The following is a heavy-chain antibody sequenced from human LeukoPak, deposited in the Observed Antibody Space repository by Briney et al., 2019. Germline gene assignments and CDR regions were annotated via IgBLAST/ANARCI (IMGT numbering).Heavy chain of an antibody. V-gene: IGHV3-23*01. J-gene: IGHJ4*02. CDR3: AKKAQYNGNYPLDY. CDR1: GFTFTSYS. Sequence: GGSLRLSCAASGFTFTSYSMSWVRQAPGKGLEWVSGTSDRGDYTYYADSVKGRFTISRDNSKNALYLQMNSLRAEDTALYFCAKKAQYNGNYPLDYWGQGTLVTVSS. CDR2: TSDRGDYT. D-gene: IGHD1-26*01.